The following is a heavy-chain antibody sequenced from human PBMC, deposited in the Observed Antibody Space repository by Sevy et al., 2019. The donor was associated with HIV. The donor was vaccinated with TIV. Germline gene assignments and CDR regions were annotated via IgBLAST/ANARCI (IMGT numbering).Heavy chain of an antibody. V-gene: IGHV4-34*01. CDR2: INHSGGT. CDR3: ARSPPVVVVPGAPSWFDP. CDR1: GGSFSGYY. D-gene: IGHD2-2*01. Sequence: SETLSLTCAVHGGSFSGYYWSWIRQPPGKGLEWIGEINHSGGTNYNPSLKSRVTISVDTSKKQFSLKLSSLTAADTAVYYCARSPPVVVVPGAPSWFDPWGQGTMVTVSS. J-gene: IGHJ5*02.